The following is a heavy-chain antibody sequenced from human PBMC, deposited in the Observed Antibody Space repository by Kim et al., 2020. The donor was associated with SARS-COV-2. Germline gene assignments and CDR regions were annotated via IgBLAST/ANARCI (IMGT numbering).Heavy chain of an antibody. V-gene: IGHV1-24*01. CDR3: ATSTTVTPIGGVVP. CDR1: GYTFTDFS. CDR2: FDPHDGVT. Sequence: ASVKVSCKVSGYTFTDFSMHWVRQAPGQGLEWMGWFDPHDGVTIYAQNFPGRVTMTVDTSISTAYMELSSLRSEDTAVYYFATSTTVTPIGGVVPW. D-gene: IGHD4-17*01. J-gene: IGHJ5*02.